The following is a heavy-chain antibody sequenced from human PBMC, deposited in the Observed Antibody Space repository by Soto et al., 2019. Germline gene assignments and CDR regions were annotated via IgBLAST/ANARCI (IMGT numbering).Heavy chain of an antibody. CDR1: GFTFSSYS. Sequence: EVQLVESGGGLVKPGGSLRLSCAASGFTFSSYSMNWVRQAPGKGLEWVSSISSSSGNTNYADSVKGRFTISRDNAKNSLYLQMRSLRAEDTAVYYCARDGRSGSYYGPSHYGMDVWGQGTTVTVSS. J-gene: IGHJ6*02. CDR2: ISSSSGNT. D-gene: IGHD1-26*01. CDR3: ARDGRSGSYYGPSHYGMDV. V-gene: IGHV3-21*01.